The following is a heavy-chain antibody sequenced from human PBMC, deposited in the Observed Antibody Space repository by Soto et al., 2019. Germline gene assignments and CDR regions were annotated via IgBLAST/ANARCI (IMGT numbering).Heavy chain of an antibody. CDR3: AARSNGYDYYYYGMDV. D-gene: IGHD5-18*01. CDR2: ISYDGSNK. Sequence: QVQLVESGGGVVQPGRSLRLSCAASGFTFSSYGMHWVRQAPGKGLEWVAVISYDGSNKYYADSVKGRFTISRDNSKNTLYLQMNSLRAEDTAVYYCAARSNGYDYYYYGMDVWGQGTTVTVSS. CDR1: GFTFSSYG. V-gene: IGHV3-30*03. J-gene: IGHJ6*02.